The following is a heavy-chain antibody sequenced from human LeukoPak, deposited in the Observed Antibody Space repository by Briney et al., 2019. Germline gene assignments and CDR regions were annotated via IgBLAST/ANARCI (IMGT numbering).Heavy chain of an antibody. V-gene: IGHV4-4*07. CDR2: ICTSGST. Sequence: SETLSLTCTVSGGSISSYYWSWIRQPAGKGLEWIGRICTSGSTNYNPSLKSRVTMSVDTSKNQFSLKLSSVTAADTAVYYCARESSGGIAVAGTSDWFDPWGQGTLVTVSS. D-gene: IGHD6-19*01. CDR3: ARESSGGIAVAGTSDWFDP. CDR1: GGSISSYY. J-gene: IGHJ5*02.